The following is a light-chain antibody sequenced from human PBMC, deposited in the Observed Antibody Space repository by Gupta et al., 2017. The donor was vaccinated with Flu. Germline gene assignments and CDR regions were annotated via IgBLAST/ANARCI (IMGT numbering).Light chain of an antibody. CDR2: EVT. CDR3: SAHSSGSTTM. V-gene: IGLV2-14*01. J-gene: IGLJ3*02. CDR1: SSDVGAFNY. Sequence: QSALTQPASVSGSPGQSITISCSGTSSDVGAFNYISWYQQHPGEAPKRIIYEVTDRPAGVSNRFSGSKSGNTASLTISGLQAEDEADYYCSAHSSGSTTMCGGGTKLNGL.